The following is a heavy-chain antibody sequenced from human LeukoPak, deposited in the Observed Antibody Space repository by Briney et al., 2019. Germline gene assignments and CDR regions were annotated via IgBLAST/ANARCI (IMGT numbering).Heavy chain of an antibody. CDR3: ARDWPGTTYGYYYYGTDV. V-gene: IGHV1-18*01. D-gene: IGHD1-7*01. CDR2: ISAYNGNT. Sequence: ASVKVSCKASGYTFTSYGISWVRQAPGQGLEWMGWISAYNGNTNYAQKLQGRVTMTTDTSTSTAYMELRSLRSDDTAVYYCARDWPGTTYGYYYYGTDVWGQGTTVTVSS. J-gene: IGHJ6*02. CDR1: GYTFTSYG.